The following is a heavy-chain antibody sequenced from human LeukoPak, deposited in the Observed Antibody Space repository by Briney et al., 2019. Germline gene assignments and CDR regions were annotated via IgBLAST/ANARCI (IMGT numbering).Heavy chain of an antibody. Sequence: GGSLRLSCAASGFTFTSYAMHWVRQAPGKGLEWVAVISYDGSNKYYADSVKGRFSISRDNSKNTLDLQMNSLRAEDTAVYYCARDRNYYDSSGYRGGYYFDYWAREPWSPSPQ. CDR3: ARDRNYYDSSGYRGGYYFDY. D-gene: IGHD3-22*01. J-gene: IGHJ4*02. CDR1: GFTFTSYA. CDR2: ISYDGSNK. V-gene: IGHV3-30*04.